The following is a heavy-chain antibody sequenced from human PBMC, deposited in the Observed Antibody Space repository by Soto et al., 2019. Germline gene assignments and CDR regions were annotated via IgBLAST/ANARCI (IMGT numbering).Heavy chain of an antibody. CDR2: INAFKGNT. CDR3: ARDLSAISRWHGP. CDR1: GYTFTSYG. V-gene: IGHV1-18*01. Sequence: QVQLLQSGAEVKRPGASVKVSCKASGYTFTSYGISWVRQAPGQGLEWMGWINAFKGNTNYAQKFKGRVTMTTDTSTSTAYMELRSLRSDDTAVYYCARDLSAISRWHGPWGQGTLVTVSS. D-gene: IGHD6-19*01. J-gene: IGHJ5*02.